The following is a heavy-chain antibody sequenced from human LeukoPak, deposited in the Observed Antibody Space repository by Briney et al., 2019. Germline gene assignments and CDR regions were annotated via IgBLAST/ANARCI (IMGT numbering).Heavy chain of an antibody. D-gene: IGHD3-3*01. V-gene: IGHV4-59*01. J-gene: IGHJ6*03. CDR3: ARVGYYDFWSGYYPSYYYYYYMDV. CDR1: GGSISSYY. Sequence: PSETLSLTCAVYGGSISSYYWSWIRQPPGKGLEWIGYIYYSGSTNYNPSLKSRVTISVDTSKNQFSLKLSSVTAADTAVYYCARVGYYDFWSGYYPSYYYYYYMDVWGKGTTVTVSS. CDR2: IYYSGST.